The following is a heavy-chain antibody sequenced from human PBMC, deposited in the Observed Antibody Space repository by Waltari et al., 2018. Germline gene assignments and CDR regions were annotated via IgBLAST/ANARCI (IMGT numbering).Heavy chain of an antibody. V-gene: IGHV3-30*18. CDR3: AKDLDTETTTLSD. CDR2: ISYDGSKT. J-gene: IGHJ4*02. D-gene: IGHD1-1*01. Sequence: QVQLVESGGGAVQPGRSLRLSCAASGFTFRNDGMHWVRQAPGKGLEWVALISYDGSKTDYGASVKGRFTISRDDSHNTLYLQMHSLRPEDTAVYFCAKDLDTETTTLSDWGQGTLVTASA. CDR1: GFTFRNDG.